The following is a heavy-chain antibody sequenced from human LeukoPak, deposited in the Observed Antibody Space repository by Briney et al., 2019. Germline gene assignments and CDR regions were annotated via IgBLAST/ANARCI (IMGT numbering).Heavy chain of an antibody. CDR1: GFTFSSYA. D-gene: IGHD3-3*01. CDR2: ISGSGGST. CDR3: AKGPYDFWSGPLDV. J-gene: IGHJ6*02. V-gene: IGHV3-23*01. Sequence: PGGSLRLSCAASGFTFSSYAMSWVRQAPGKGLEWVSAISGSGGSTYYADSVKGRFTISRDNSKNTLYLQMNSLRAEDTAVYYYAKGPYDFWSGPLDVWGQGTTVTVSS.